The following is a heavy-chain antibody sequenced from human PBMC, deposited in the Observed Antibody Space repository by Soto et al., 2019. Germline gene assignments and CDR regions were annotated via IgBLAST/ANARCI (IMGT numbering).Heavy chain of an antibody. V-gene: IGHV3-30*18. CDR1: GFTFSSYG. J-gene: IGHJ6*02. Sequence: GGSLRLSCAASGFTFSSYGMHWVRQAPGKGLEWVAVISYDGSNKYYADSVKGRFTISRDNSKNTLYLQMNSLRAEDTAVYYCAKAQGDCSSTSCARDMDVWGQGTTVTVSS. CDR2: ISYDGSNK. D-gene: IGHD2-2*01. CDR3: AKAQGDCSSTSCARDMDV.